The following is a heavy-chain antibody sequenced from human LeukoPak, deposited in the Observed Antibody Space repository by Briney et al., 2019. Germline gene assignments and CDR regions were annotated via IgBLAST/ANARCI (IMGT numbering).Heavy chain of an antibody. D-gene: IGHD3-10*01. J-gene: IGHJ4*02. CDR2: IYSSGNT. CDR3: ARGDTIALFGAFGY. V-gene: IGHV4-59*01. CDR1: GRPLSGFH. Sequence: SETLPLTCSVSGRPLSGFHWTWVPPSPGKGPEGVGYIYSSGNTDHHPSLKSRVTISLDTSKKQFSLKLSCVTAADTAVYYCARGDTIALFGAFGYWGQGILVTVSS.